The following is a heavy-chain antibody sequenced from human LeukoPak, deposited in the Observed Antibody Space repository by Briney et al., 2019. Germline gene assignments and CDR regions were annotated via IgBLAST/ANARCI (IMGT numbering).Heavy chain of an antibody. CDR1: GGAIGTYY. CDR3: ARGISGSYWSGGFDAFDI. J-gene: IGHJ3*02. V-gene: IGHV4-59*01. CDR2: IYYSGST. D-gene: IGHD1-26*01. Sequence: SETLSLTCTVSGGAIGTYYWSWIRQAPGKGLEWIGYIYYSGSTNYNPSLKSRVTISVDTSKNQFSLKLSSVTAADTAVYYCARGISGSYWSGGFDAFDIWGQGTMVTVSS.